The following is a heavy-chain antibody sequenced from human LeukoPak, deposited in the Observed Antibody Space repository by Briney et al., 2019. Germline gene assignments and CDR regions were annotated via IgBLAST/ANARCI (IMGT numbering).Heavy chain of an antibody. V-gene: IGHV4-59*01. J-gene: IGHJ3*02. CDR3: ATVTVINDVLTGPPLDI. CDR2: IFFRGGT. Sequence: PSETLSLTCTVSGGSISSYYWSWIRQPPGKGLEWIGYIFFRGGTIYNPSLKSRVTISVDSSKNQFSLKLTSVTAADTAVYYCATVTVINDVLTGPPLDIWGQGTMVTVSS. CDR1: GGSISSYY. D-gene: IGHD3-9*01.